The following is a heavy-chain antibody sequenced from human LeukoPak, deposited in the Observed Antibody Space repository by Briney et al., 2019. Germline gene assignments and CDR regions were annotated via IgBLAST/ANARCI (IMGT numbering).Heavy chain of an antibody. D-gene: IGHD2-15*01. CDR1: GGSFSGYY. V-gene: IGHV4-34*01. CDR2: INHSGST. CDR3: ATRRVVVVAATVPSLKRYWYFDL. J-gene: IGHJ2*01. Sequence: SETLSLTCAVHGGSFSGYYWSWIRQPPGKGLEWIGEINHSGSTNYNPSLKSRVTISVDTSKNQFSLKLSSVTAADTAVYYCATRRVVVVAATVPSLKRYWYFDLWGRGTLVTVSS.